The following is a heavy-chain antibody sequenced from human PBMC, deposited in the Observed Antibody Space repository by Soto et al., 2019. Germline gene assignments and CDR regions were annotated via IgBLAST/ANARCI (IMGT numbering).Heavy chain of an antibody. CDR1: GFTISTHG. CDR2: IWYDGSNK. CDR3: AAATTWNFHFPY. J-gene: IGHJ4*02. Sequence: QAQLVESGGGVVQPGTSLRLSCAASGFTISTHGMHWVRQAPGKGLEWMANIWYDGSNKFYAESVKGRFSISRDNSKNTLNLQMSSLRAEDTAVDYYAAATTWNFHFPYWGQGTQVTVSS. D-gene: IGHD1-7*01. V-gene: IGHV3-33*03.